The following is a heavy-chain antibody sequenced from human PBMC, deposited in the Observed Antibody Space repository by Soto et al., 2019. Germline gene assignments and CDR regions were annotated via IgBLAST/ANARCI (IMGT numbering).Heavy chain of an antibody. CDR2: VDSSHNT. CDR1: GFTFCSYA. CDR3: AKWLRGGSYYCDF. D-gene: IGHD2-15*01. Sequence: PXGSLSHCCQASGFTFCSYAVGWVRQAPGKGLEWVALVDSSHNTFYPDSVKGRFTVSRDNSRNTLYLQMNSLRAEDTALYYCAKWLRGGSYYCDFWGQGTMVTVS. V-gene: IGHV3-23*01. J-gene: IGHJ3*01.